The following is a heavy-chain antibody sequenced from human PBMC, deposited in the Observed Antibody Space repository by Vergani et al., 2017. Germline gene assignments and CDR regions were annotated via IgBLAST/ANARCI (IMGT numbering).Heavy chain of an antibody. J-gene: IGHJ4*02. V-gene: IGHV4-34*01. D-gene: IGHD5-24*01. CDR1: GGSFSGYY. Sequence: QVQLQQWGAGLLKPSETLSLTCAVYGGSFSGYYWSWIRQPPGKGLEWSGEINHSGSTNYNPSLKSRVTISVDTSKNQFSLKLSSVTAADTAVYYCARGWRGRWLQLPYWGQGTLVTVSS. CDR3: ARGWRGRWLQLPY. CDR2: INHSGST.